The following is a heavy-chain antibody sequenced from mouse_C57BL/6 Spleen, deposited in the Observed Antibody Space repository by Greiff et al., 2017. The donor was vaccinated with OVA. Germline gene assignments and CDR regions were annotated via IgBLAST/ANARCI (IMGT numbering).Heavy chain of an antibody. Sequence: VKLMESGAELARPGASVKLSCKASGYTFTSYGISWVKQRTGQGLEWIGEIYPRSGNTYYNEKFKGKATLTADKSSSTAYMELRSLTSEDSAVYFCARVNYGKGAMDYWGQGTSVTVSS. V-gene: IGHV1-81*01. D-gene: IGHD2-1*01. CDR1: GYTFTSYG. CDR3: ARVNYGKGAMDY. CDR2: IYPRSGNT. J-gene: IGHJ4*01.